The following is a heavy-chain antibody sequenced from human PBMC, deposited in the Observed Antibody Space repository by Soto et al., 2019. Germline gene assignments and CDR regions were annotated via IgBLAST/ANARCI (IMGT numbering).Heavy chain of an antibody. Sequence: ASVKVSCTASGYTFTGYYMHWVRQAPGQGLEWMGWINPNSGGTNYAQKFQGRVTMTRDTSISTAYMELSRLRSDDTAVYYCASPSYSGSYYDFDNWGQGTLVTVS. CDR2: INPNSGGT. V-gene: IGHV1-2*02. CDR3: ASPSYSGSYYDFDN. J-gene: IGHJ4*02. CDR1: GYTFTGYY. D-gene: IGHD1-26*01.